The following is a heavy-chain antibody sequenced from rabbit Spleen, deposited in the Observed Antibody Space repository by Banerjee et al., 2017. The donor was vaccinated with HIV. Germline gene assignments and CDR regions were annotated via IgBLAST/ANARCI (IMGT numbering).Heavy chain of an antibody. CDR3: ARFYAGYGDFGYAAM. CDR2: IDTGSSGFT. D-gene: IGHD7-1*01. V-gene: IGHV1S40*01. J-gene: IGHJ4*01. Sequence: QSLEESGGDLVKPGASLTLTCTASGVSFTSNYYMCWVRQAPGKGLEWIACIDTGSSGFTYFASWAKGRFTISKTSSTTVTLQVTSLTAADTATYFCARFYAGYGDFGYAAMWGQGTLVTVS. CDR1: GVSFTSNYY.